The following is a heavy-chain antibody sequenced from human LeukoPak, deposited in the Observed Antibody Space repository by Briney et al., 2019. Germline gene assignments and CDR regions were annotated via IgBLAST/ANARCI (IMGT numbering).Heavy chain of an antibody. CDR1: GGSISSYY. CDR2: IYYSGST. V-gene: IGHV4-59*01. CDR3: ARTKMMEGAFDI. Sequence: SETLSLTCTVSGGSISSYYWSWIRQPPGKGLEWIGYIYYSGSTNYNPSLKSRVTISVDTSKDQFSLKLSSVTAADTAVYYCARTKMMEGAFDIWGQGTMVTVSS. D-gene: IGHD3-16*01. J-gene: IGHJ3*02.